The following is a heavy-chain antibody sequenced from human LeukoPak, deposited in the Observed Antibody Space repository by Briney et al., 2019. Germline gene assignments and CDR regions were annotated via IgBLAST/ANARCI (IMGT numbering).Heavy chain of an antibody. D-gene: IGHD3-10*01. CDR2: IYPGDSNI. CDR3: AKHVGSGSYYPDY. J-gene: IGHJ4*02. Sequence: GESLKISCKGSGYSFSSFWIGWVRQMPGKGLEWMGIIYPGDSNIRYSPSFQGQGTISADKSISTAYLQWSSLKASDTAMYYCAKHVGSGSYYPDYWGQGTLVTVSS. CDR1: GYSFSSFW. V-gene: IGHV5-51*01.